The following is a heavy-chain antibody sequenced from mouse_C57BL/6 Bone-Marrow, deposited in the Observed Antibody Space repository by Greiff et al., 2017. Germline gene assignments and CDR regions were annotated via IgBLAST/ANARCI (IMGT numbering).Heavy chain of an antibody. J-gene: IGHJ3*01. V-gene: IGHV1-15*01. CDR1: GYTFTDYE. D-gene: IGHD1-1*01. CDR2: IDPETGGT. Sequence: QVQLQQSGAELVRPGASVTLSCKASGYTFTDYEMHWVKQTPVHGLEWIGAIDPETGGTAYNQKFKGKALLTAAKSSSTAYMELRSLTSEDSAVYYSTRCYYYGSSGLFAYWGQGTLVTVSA. CDR3: TRCYYYGSSGLFAY.